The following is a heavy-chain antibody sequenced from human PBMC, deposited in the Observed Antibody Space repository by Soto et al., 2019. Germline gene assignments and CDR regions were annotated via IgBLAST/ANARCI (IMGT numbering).Heavy chain of an antibody. CDR1: GDAITSYF. CDR2: IYYTGST. V-gene: IGHV4-59*08. CDR3: ARHAFGSGFYYGMNV. Sequence: QVQLQESGPGLVKPSETLSLTCAVSGDAITSYFWSWIRQPPENGLEWLGYIYYTGSTIYNPSLMRRVTISLDTSKNQFSLKLSSVTAADTAVYYCARHAFGSGFYYGMNVWGQGTTVTVSS. D-gene: IGHD3-10*01. J-gene: IGHJ6*02.